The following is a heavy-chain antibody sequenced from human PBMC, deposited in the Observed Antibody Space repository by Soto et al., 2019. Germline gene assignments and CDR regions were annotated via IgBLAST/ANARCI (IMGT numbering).Heavy chain of an antibody. D-gene: IGHD3-22*01. Sequence: SETLSLTCTVSGGSISSTTYYWGWIRQPPGKGLEWVGNIYYSGSTYYNSSLKSRVTISVDTSKNQFSLRLSSVTATDTAVYFCARGFYDSRGYSSPFDYWGQGIVVTVSS. CDR3: ARGFYDSRGYSSPFDY. CDR2: IYYSGST. V-gene: IGHV4-39*01. J-gene: IGHJ4*02. CDR1: GGSISSTTYY.